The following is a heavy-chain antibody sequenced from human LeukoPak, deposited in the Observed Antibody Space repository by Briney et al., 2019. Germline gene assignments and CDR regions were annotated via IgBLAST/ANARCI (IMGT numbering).Heavy chain of an antibody. CDR2: ISWNSGSI. V-gene: IGHV3-9*01. Sequence: GGSLRLSCAASGFTFDDYAMHWVRQAPGKGLEWVSGISWNSGSIGYADSVKGRFTISRDNAKNSLYLQMNSLRAEDTALYYCAKDIGGPHCSSTSCYEPDSYYYYMDVWGKGTTVTVSS. D-gene: IGHD2-2*01. CDR3: AKDIGGPHCSSTSCYEPDSYYYYMDV. CDR1: GFTFDDYA. J-gene: IGHJ6*03.